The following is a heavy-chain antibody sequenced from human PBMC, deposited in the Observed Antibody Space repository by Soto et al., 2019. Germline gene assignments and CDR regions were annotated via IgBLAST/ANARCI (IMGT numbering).Heavy chain of an antibody. CDR3: AKRRGAGGHFDY. CDR1: GFTFSTYA. D-gene: IGHD2-15*01. Sequence: EVELLESGGGLVQPEGSLRLSCAASGFTFSTYAMGWVRQAPGKGLEWVSVVSSGGGTHYADSVKGRFTVSRDNSKNTLSLQMNSLRADDSAVYYCAKRRGAGGHFDYWGQGALVTVPS. CDR2: VSSGGGT. V-gene: IGHV3-23*01. J-gene: IGHJ4*02.